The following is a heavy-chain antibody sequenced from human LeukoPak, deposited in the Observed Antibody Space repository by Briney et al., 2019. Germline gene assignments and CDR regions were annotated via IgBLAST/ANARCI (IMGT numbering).Heavy chain of an antibody. D-gene: IGHD1-1*01. J-gene: IGHJ4*02. CDR3: AKSPKTGFLFDY. CDR1: GFTISSSY. V-gene: IGHV3-66*01. CDR2: IYGGVNT. Sequence: GGTLSLSCAASGFTISSSYMSWVRQAPGKGLEWVSVIYGGVNTVYANSVQGRFTISRDNSKNTLYLQMSSLRAEDTAVYYCAKSPKTGFLFDYWGKGTLVTVSS.